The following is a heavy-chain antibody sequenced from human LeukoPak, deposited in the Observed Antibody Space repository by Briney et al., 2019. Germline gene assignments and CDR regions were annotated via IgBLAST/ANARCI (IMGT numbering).Heavy chain of an antibody. CDR2: IYYSGST. Sequence: PSETLSLTCTVSGGSISSYYWSWIRQPPGKGLEWIGYIYYSGSTNYNPSLKSRVTISVDTSKNQFSLKLSSVTAADTAVYYCARHPAANYYYYGMDVWGQGTTVTVSS. V-gene: IGHV4-59*08. CDR3: ARHPAANYYYYGMDV. CDR1: GGSISSYY. J-gene: IGHJ6*02.